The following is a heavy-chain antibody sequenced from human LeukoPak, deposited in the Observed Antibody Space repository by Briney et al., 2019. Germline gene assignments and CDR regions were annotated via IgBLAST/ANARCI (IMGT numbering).Heavy chain of an antibody. J-gene: IGHJ5*02. CDR3: ARARKYQLPFNWFDP. V-gene: IGHV4-34*01. D-gene: IGHD2-2*01. CDR2: INHSGST. CDR1: GGSFSGYY. Sequence: SETLSLTCAVYGGSFSGYYWSWIRQPPGKGLEWIGEINHSGSTNYNPSLKSRVTISVDTSKNQFSLKLSSVTAADTAVYYCARARKYQLPFNWFDPWGQGTLVTVSS.